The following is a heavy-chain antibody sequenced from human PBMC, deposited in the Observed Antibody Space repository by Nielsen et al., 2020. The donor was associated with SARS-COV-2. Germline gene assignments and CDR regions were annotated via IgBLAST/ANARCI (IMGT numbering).Heavy chain of an antibody. CDR2: ISAYNGNT. CDR1: GYTFTSYG. Sequence: ASVKVSCKASGYTFTSYGISWVRQAPGQGLEWMGWISAYNGNTNYAQKLQGRVTMTTDTSTSTAYMELSSLRSEDTAVYYCARGGTITMVRGVINGIIYYGMDVWGQGTTVTVPS. CDR3: ARGGTITMVRGVINGIIYYGMDV. V-gene: IGHV1-18*01. J-gene: IGHJ6*02. D-gene: IGHD3-10*01.